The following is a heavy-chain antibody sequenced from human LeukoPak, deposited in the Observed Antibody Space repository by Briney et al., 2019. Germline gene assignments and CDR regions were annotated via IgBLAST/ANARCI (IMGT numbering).Heavy chain of an antibody. J-gene: IGHJ4*02. Sequence: GGSLRLSCATSGFNFRSYWMSWVRQAPGKGLEWVANIKQDGSEKNYVDSVKGRFTISRDNAKNSLYLQMNSLRAEDTAVYYCARLPVQLERQRGDYWGQGTLVTVSS. V-gene: IGHV3-7*01. CDR2: IKQDGSEK. CDR3: ARLPVQLERQRGDY. CDR1: GFNFRSYW. D-gene: IGHD1-1*01.